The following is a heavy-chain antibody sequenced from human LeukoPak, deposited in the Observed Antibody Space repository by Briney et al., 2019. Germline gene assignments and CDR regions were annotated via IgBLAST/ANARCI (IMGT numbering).Heavy chain of an antibody. Sequence: PGGSLRLSCAASGFTFSSYEMNWVRQAPGKGLEWVSYISSSGSTIYYADSVEGRFTISRDNAKNSLYLQMNSLRAEDTAVYYCAGSPPSPWGSGSYFDYWGQGTLVTVSS. CDR3: AGSPPSPWGSGSYFDY. CDR1: GFTFSSYE. V-gene: IGHV3-48*03. J-gene: IGHJ4*02. D-gene: IGHD3-10*01. CDR2: ISSSGSTI.